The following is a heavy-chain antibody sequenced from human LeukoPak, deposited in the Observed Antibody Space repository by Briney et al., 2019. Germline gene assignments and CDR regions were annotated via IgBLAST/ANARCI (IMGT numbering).Heavy chain of an antibody. CDR2: ISYDGSNK. Sequence: GRSLRLSCAASGFTFSSYAMHWVRQAPGKGLEWVAVISYDGSNKYYAGSVKGRFTISRDNSKNTLYLQMNSLRAEDTAVYYCARDRSLQWEQRSSYFDYWGQGTLVTVSS. V-gene: IGHV3-30-3*01. D-gene: IGHD1-26*01. J-gene: IGHJ4*02. CDR3: ARDRSLQWEQRSSYFDY. CDR1: GFTFSSYA.